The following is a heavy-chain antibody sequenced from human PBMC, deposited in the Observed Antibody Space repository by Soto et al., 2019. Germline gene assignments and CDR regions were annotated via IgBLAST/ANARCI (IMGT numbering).Heavy chain of an antibody. J-gene: IGHJ3*02. D-gene: IGHD2-2*01. CDR2: ISYDGSNK. V-gene: IGHV3-30*18. CDR3: AKVDEYGVLHDAFDI. Sequence: ESGGGVVQPGRSLRLSCAASGFTFSSYGMHWVRQAPGKGLEWVAVISYDGSNKYYADSVKGRFTISRDNSKNTLYLQMNSLRAEDTAVYYCAKVDEYGVLHDAFDIWGQGTMVTVSS. CDR1: GFTFSSYG.